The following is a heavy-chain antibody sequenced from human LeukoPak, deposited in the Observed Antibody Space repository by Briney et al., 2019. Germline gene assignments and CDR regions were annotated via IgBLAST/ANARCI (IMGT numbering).Heavy chain of an antibody. CDR2: IIPIFGTA. D-gene: IGHD3-10*01. CDR1: GGTFSSYA. Sequence: SXKVXCKASGGTFSSYAISWVRQAPGQGLEWMGGIIPIFGTANYAQKFQGRVTITADESTSTAYMELSSLRSEDTAVYYCARWYGFPKYYFDYWGQGTLVTVSS. J-gene: IGHJ4*02. V-gene: IGHV1-69*13. CDR3: ARWYGFPKYYFDY.